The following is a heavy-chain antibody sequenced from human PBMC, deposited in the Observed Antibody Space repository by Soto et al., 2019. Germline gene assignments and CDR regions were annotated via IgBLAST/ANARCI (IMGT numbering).Heavy chain of an antibody. CDR2: IYYSGST. J-gene: IGHJ6*03. Sequence: PSETLSLTCTVSGGSISSSSYYWGWIRQPPGKGLEWIGSIYYSGSTYSNPSLKSRVTISVDTSKNQFSLKLSSVTAADTAVYYCARLVGEDVWYYYYYMDVWGKGTTVTVCS. D-gene: IGHD3-16*01. CDR3: ARLVGEDVWYYYYYMDV. CDR1: GGSISSSSYY. V-gene: IGHV4-39*01.